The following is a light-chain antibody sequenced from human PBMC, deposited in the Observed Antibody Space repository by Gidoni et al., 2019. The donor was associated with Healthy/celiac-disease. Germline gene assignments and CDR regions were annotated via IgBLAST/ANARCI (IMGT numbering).Light chain of an antibody. J-gene: IGKJ1*01. V-gene: IGKV3-20*01. CDR2: GAS. CDR1: QSVSSSY. Sequence: IVLTQSPGTLSLSPGERATLSCRASQSVSSSYLAWYQQKPGQAPRLLIYGASSRATGIPDRFSGSGSGTDFTLTISRREPEDFAVDYCQQYGSSPTWTFGQGTKVEIK. CDR3: QQYGSSPTWT.